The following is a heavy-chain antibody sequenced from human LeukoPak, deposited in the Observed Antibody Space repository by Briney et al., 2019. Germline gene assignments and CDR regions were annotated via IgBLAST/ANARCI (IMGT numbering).Heavy chain of an antibody. CDR2: IYYSGST. CDR3: ARETGYSSGWYVY. V-gene: IGHV4-59*01. CDR1: GGSISSYY. D-gene: IGHD6-19*01. Sequence: SETLSLTCTVSGGSISSYYWSWVRQPPGKGLEWIGYIYYSGSTYYNPSLKSRVSISVDTSKNQFSLKLSSVTAADTAVYYCARETGYSSGWYVYWGQGTLVTVSS. J-gene: IGHJ4*02.